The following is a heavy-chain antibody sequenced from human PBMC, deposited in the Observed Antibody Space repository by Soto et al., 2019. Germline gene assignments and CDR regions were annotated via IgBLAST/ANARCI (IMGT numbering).Heavy chain of an antibody. CDR1: GFTFSSYA. CDR3: ARDTHYSTYYYYGMDV. J-gene: IGHJ6*02. D-gene: IGHD6-13*01. CDR2: ISGSGGST. V-gene: IGHV3-23*01. Sequence: PGESLKISCAASGFTFSSYAMSWVRQAPGKGLEWVSAISGSGGSTYYADSVKGRFTISRDNSKNTLYLQMNSLRAEDTAVYYCARDTHYSTYYYYGMDVWGQGTTVTVSS.